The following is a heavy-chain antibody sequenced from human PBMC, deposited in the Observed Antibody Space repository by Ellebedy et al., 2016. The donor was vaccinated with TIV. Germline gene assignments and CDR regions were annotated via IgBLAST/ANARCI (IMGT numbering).Heavy chain of an antibody. J-gene: IGHJ4*02. CDR2: ISGSGGST. V-gene: IGHV3-23*01. D-gene: IGHD1-26*01. CDR3: ATDGTYGNFDN. Sequence: GESLKISXAASGFTFSSYAMSWVRQAPGKGLEWVSAISGSGGSTYYADSVKGRFTISRDNARKTVYLQMSSLRAEDTAVYYCATDGTYGNFDNWGQGTLVTVSS. CDR1: GFTFSSYA.